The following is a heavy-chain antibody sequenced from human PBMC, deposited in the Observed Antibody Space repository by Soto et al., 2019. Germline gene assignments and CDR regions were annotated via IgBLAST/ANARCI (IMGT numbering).Heavy chain of an antibody. CDR3: AKVLAGYLPSIAALDY. J-gene: IGHJ4*02. CDR2: ISGSGGST. D-gene: IGHD6-6*01. Sequence: GGSLRLSCAASGFTFSSYAMSWVRQAPGKGLEWVSAISGSGGSTYYADSVKGRFTISRDNSKNTLYLQMNSLRAEDTAVYYCAKVLAGYLPSIAALDYWGQGTPVTVSS. CDR1: GFTFSSYA. V-gene: IGHV3-23*01.